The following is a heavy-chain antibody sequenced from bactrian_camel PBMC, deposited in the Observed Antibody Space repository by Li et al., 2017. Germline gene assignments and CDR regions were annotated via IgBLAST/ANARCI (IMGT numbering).Heavy chain of an antibody. J-gene: IGHJ6*01. CDR2: INSGGGST. Sequence: VQLVESGGGLVQPGGSLRLSCAASGFTFSSYDMSWVRQAPGKGLEWVSAINSGGGSTYYAEFLKGRFSISRDNAKNTLYLQMNSLKTEDTAVYYCATLTTWCSGGYCSDDFSYWGQGTQVTVS. CDR1: GFTFSSYD. D-gene: IGHD2*01. CDR3: ATLTTWCSGGYCSDDFSY. V-gene: IGHV3S40*01.